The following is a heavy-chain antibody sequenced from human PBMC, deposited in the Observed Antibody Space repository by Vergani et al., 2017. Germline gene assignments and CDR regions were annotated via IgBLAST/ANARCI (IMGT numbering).Heavy chain of an antibody. V-gene: IGHV4-38-2*02. CDR2: IYHSGST. D-gene: IGHD3-16*01. J-gene: IGHJ5*02. CDR3: ASDSGGYVLGSYEAWFDP. CDR1: CYSISSGYY. Sequence: QVQLQESGPGLVKPSETLSLPCTVSCYSISSGYYLGWIRQPPGKGLEWIGSIYHSGSTYYNPSLKSRVTISVDTSKNQFSLKLSFVTAADTAVYYCASDSGGYVLGSYEAWFDPWGQGTLVTVSS.